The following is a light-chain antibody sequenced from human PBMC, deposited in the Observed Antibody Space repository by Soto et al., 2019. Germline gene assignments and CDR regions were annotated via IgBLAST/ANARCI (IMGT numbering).Light chain of an antibody. CDR3: QPYHSWPWT. CDR2: KAS. Sequence: DIQMTQSPSTLSASVGDNVTITCRASQTIIRWLAWFQQKPGKAPDLLIFKASNIQTGVPSRFSGSGFGTEFTLTITGLQPDDFVTYYCQPYHSWPWTFGQGTRVETK. V-gene: IGKV1-5*03. CDR1: QTIIRW. J-gene: IGKJ1*01.